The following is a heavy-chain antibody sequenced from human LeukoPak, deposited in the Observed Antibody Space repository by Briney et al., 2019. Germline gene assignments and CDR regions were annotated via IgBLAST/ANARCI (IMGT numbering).Heavy chain of an antibody. CDR1: GFTFSSYW. CDR2: ISTHGNYL. Sequence: PGGSLRLSCAASGFTFSSYWMSWVRQAPGKGLEWVSSISTHGNYLYYADSVKGRFTISRDNPKNSVYLQMNSLRAEDTALYYCARGHFDSSGQSDSWGQGTLVTVSS. CDR3: ARGHFDSSGQSDS. V-gene: IGHV3-21*01. D-gene: IGHD3-22*01. J-gene: IGHJ5*01.